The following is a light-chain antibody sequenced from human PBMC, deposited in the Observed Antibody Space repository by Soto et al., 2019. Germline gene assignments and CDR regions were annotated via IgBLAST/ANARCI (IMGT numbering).Light chain of an antibody. CDR2: GTS. Sequence: DIVLTQSPGTLSLSPGERATLSCRASQSVSSSYLAGYQQQPGQAPRLLIYGTSNRAAGVPDWFSGSGSGTDFTLTITTLEPEDFAVYFCQQRANWPPVTFGQGTKVDIK. J-gene: IGKJ1*01. CDR1: QSVSSSY. CDR3: QQRANWPPVT. V-gene: IGKV3D-20*02.